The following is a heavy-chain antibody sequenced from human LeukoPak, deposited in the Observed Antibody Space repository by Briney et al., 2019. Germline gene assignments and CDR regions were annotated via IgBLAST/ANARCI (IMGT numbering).Heavy chain of an antibody. J-gene: IGHJ4*02. CDR1: GFTFSSYG. Sequence: GRSLRLSCAASGFTFSSYGMHWVRQAPGKGLEWVAVISYDGSNKHYADDGKGRFTISRDHYKNTLYLQMNRLRAEDTAVYYCAREGERIAAAGDFDYWGQGTLVTVSS. CDR3: AREGERIAAAGDFDY. D-gene: IGHD6-13*01. V-gene: IGHV3-30*19. CDR2: ISYDGSNK.